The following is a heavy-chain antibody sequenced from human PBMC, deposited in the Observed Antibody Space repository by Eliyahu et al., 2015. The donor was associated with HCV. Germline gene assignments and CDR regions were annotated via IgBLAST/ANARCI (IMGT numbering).Heavy chain of an antibody. V-gene: IGHV1-58*01. CDR2: IVVASGNT. CDR1: GFTFTSXV. CDR3: AADRGYEVY. Sequence: QMQLLQSGPEVKKPGTSVKVSXXXSGFTFTSXVVQWVXQARGQRLEWIGWIVVASGNTNYAQKFQERVTITRDMSTSTAFMELSSLRSEDTAVYYCAADRGYEVYWGQGTLVTVSS. J-gene: IGHJ4*02. D-gene: IGHD3-10*01.